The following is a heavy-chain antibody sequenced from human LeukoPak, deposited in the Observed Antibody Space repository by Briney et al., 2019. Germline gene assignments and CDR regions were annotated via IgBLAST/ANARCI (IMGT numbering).Heavy chain of an antibody. CDR3: AQAGAYSSSWYGY. J-gene: IGHJ4*02. CDR1: GGSISSSGYY. CDR2: VYYTGST. D-gene: IGHD6-13*01. V-gene: IGHV4-39*07. Sequence: SETLSLTCTVSGGSISSSGYYWGWIRQPPGKGLEWVGSVYYTGSTNYNPSLKSRVTISVDKFKNQFSLRLSSVTAADTAVYYCAQAGAYSSSWYGYWGQGTLVTVSS.